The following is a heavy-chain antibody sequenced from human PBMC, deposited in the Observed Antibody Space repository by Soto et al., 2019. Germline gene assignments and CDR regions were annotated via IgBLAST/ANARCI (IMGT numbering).Heavy chain of an antibody. CDR1: GFTFTSSA. CDR3: AASPLTSYRAADYYYGMDV. J-gene: IGHJ6*02. Sequence: SVKVSCKASGFTFTSSAVQWVRQARGQRLEWIGWIVVGSGNTNYAQKFQERVTITRDMSTSTAYMELSSLRSEDTAVYYCAASPLTSYRAADYYYGMDVWGQGTTVTVSS. CDR2: IVVGSGNT. V-gene: IGHV1-58*01. D-gene: IGHD3-16*02.